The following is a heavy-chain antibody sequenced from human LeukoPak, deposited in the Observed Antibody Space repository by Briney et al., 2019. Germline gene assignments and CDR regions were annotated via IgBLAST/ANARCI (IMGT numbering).Heavy chain of an antibody. CDR1: GYTFTSYD. V-gene: IGHV1-8*03. Sequence: GASVKVSCKASGYTFTSYDIDWVRQATGRGLEWMGWMNPNSGNTGYAQKLQGRVTVTRNTSISTAYMELSSLRSEDTAVYYCTKGSGSGSYRDYWGQGTPVTVSS. J-gene: IGHJ4*02. CDR3: TKGSGSGSYRDY. CDR2: MNPNSGNT. D-gene: IGHD3-10*01.